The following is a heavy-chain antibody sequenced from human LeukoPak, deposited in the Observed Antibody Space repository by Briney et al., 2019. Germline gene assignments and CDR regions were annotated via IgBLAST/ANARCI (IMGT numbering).Heavy chain of an antibody. CDR2: INHSGST. Sequence: PSETLSLTCAVYGGSFSGYYWSWIRQPPGKGLEWSGEINHSGSTNYNPSLKSRVTISVDTSKNQFSLKLSSVTAADTAVYYCARQYTYTYYYGSGTAGNWFDPWGQGTLVTVSS. CDR1: GGSFSGYY. V-gene: IGHV4-34*01. CDR3: ARQYTYTYYYGSGTAGNWFDP. D-gene: IGHD3-10*01. J-gene: IGHJ5*02.